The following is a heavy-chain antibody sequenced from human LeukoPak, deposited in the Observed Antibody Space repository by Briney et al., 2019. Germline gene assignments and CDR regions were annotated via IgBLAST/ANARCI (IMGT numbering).Heavy chain of an antibody. CDR1: GYTFTSYD. D-gene: IGHD3-22*01. Sequence: GASVKVSCKASGYTFTSYDINWVRQAPGQGLEWMGWMNPNSGNTGYAQKFQGRVTMTRNTSISTAYMELSSLRSEDTAVYYCARGYRAYYDSSGYSDYWGQGTLVSVSS. V-gene: IGHV1-8*01. CDR3: ARGYRAYYDSSGYSDY. CDR2: MNPNSGNT. J-gene: IGHJ4*02.